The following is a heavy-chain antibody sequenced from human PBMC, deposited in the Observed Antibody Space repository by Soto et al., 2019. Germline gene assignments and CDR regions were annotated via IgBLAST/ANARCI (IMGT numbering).Heavy chain of an antibody. CDR1: GFTFSSYA. V-gene: IGHV3-23*01. Sequence: GVLRLSCAASGFTFSSYAMNWVRQAPGKGLEWVSTISGSGGSTDYADSVKGRFTISRDNSKNTLYLQMNSLRAEDTAVYYCAKGTSVYSSTWYVYWGQGTLVTVSS. J-gene: IGHJ4*02. CDR2: ISGSGGST. D-gene: IGHD6-13*01. CDR3: AKGTSVYSSTWYVY.